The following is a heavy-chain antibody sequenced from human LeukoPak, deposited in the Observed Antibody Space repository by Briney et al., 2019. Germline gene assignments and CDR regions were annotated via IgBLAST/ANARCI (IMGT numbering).Heavy chain of an antibody. V-gene: IGHV3-53*01. CDR1: GFIVSSNY. Sequence: GGSLRLSCAASGFIVSSNYMSWVRQAPGKGLEWVSVIYSSGSTYYADSVKGRFTISRDNAKNSLYLEMNSLRAEDTAVYYCARTYYDFWSGYYSHEGNPFDYWGQGTLVTVSS. D-gene: IGHD3-3*01. CDR3: ARTYYDFWSGYYSHEGNPFDY. J-gene: IGHJ4*02. CDR2: IYSSGST.